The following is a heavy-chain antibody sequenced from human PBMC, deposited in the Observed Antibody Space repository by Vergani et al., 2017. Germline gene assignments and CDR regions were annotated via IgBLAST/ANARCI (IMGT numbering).Heavy chain of an antibody. CDR3: ARGYCSSTSCYSLDY. CDR2: INPNSGGT. J-gene: IGHJ4*02. D-gene: IGHD2-2*01. Sequence: QVQLVQSGAEVKKPGASVKVSCKASGYTFTGYYMHWVRQAPGQGLEWMGWINPNSGGTNYAQKFQGRVTMTRDTSSSTAYMELSRLRSDDTAVYYCARGYCSSTSCYSLDYWGQGTLVTVSS. CDR1: GYTFTGYY. V-gene: IGHV1-2*02.